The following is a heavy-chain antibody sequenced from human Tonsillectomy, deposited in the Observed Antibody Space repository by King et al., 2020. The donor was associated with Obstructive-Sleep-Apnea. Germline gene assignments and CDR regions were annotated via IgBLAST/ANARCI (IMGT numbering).Heavy chain of an antibody. CDR3: ARGPHDSSGYYPFDY. J-gene: IGHJ4*02. CDR2: ITGSGAGT. V-gene: IGHV3-23*04. Sequence: VQLVESGGGLVQPGGSLRLSCAASGFTFSSYAMSWVRQAPGKGREWVSLITGSGAGTFYADSVKGRFTIARDTSKNTLYLQMNSLRAEDTAVYYGARGPHDSSGYYPFDYWGQGTLVTVSS. CDR1: GFTFSSYA. D-gene: IGHD3-22*01.